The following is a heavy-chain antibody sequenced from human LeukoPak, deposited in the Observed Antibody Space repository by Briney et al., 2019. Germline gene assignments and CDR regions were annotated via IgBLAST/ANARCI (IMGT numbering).Heavy chain of an antibody. D-gene: IGHD3-3*01. V-gene: IGHV1-2*02. CDR2: INPNSGGT. CDR1: GYTFTGYY. Sequence: ASVKVSCKASGYTFTGYYIHWVRQAPGQGLEWMGWINPNSGGTNYAQNFQGRVTMTRDTSITTAYMELSRLRSDDTAVYYCANTDGDGPPWPDKADYWGQGTLVTVSS. J-gene: IGHJ4*02. CDR3: ANTDGDGPPWPDKADY.